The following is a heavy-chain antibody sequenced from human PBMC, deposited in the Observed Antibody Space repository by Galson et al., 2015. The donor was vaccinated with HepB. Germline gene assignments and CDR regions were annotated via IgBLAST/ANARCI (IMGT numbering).Heavy chain of an antibody. V-gene: IGHV4-39*01. D-gene: IGHD4-11*01. CDR3: ARHGDPDYTQSYWYFDL. J-gene: IGHJ2*01. Sequence: SETLSLTCTVSGGSISSSSYYWGWIRQPPGTGLEWIGSIYYSGSTYYNPSLKSRVTISVDTSKNQFSLKLSSVTAADTAVYYCARHGDPDYTQSYWYFDLWGRGTLVTVSS. CDR2: IYYSGST. CDR1: GGSISSSSYY.